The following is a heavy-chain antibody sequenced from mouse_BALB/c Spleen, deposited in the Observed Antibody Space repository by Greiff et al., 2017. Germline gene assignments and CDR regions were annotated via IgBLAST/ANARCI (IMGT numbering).Heavy chain of an antibody. CDR3: ASYDYFDY. Sequence: VQLQQPGAELVMPGASVKMSCKASGYTFTDYWMHWVKQRPGQGLEWIGAIDTSDSYTSYNQKFKGKATLTVDESSSTAYMQLSSLTSEDSAVYYCASYDYFDYWGQGTTLTVSS. CDR1: GYTFTDYW. D-gene: IGHD2-12*01. J-gene: IGHJ2*01. V-gene: IGHV1-69*01. CDR2: IDTSDSYT.